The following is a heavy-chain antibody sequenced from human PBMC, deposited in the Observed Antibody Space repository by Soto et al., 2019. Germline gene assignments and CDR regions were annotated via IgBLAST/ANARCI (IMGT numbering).Heavy chain of an antibody. Sequence: QVQLVESEGGVVQPGRSLRLSCAASGFTFSSYGMHWVRQAAGKGLEWVAVIWYDGSNKYYADSVKGRFTISRDNSKNTLYLQMNSLRAEDTAVYYCAREALWGGGDYFDYWGQGTLVTVSS. CDR3: AREALWGGGDYFDY. D-gene: IGHD7-27*01. CDR2: IWYDGSNK. J-gene: IGHJ4*02. V-gene: IGHV3-33*01. CDR1: GFTFSSYG.